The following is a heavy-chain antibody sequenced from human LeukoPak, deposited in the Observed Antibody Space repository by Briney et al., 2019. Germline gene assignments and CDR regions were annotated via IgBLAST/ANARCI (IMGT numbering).Heavy chain of an antibody. V-gene: IGHV3-23*01. CDR1: GFTFSSYA. CDR3: AKGRSGVVVAALNY. CDR2: ISGSGDST. Sequence: PGASLRLSCAASGFTFSSYAMSWVRQAPGKGLEWVSTISGSGDSTYYADSVKGRFTISRDNSKNTLHLQMNSLRADDTAVYYCAKGRSGVVVAALNYWGQGTPVTVSS. J-gene: IGHJ4*02. D-gene: IGHD2-15*01.